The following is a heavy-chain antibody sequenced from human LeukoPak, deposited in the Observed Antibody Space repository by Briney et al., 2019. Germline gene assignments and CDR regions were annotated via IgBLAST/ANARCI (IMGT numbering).Heavy chain of an antibody. Sequence: ASVKVSCKASGYTFTSYYMHWVRQAPGQGLEWMGIINLSGGSTSYAQKFQGRVTMTRDTSTSTVYMELSSLRSEDTAVYYCARRYSSGWLLDYWGQGTLVTVSS. CDR1: GYTFTSYY. J-gene: IGHJ4*02. V-gene: IGHV1-46*01. CDR2: INLSGGST. D-gene: IGHD6-19*01. CDR3: ARRYSSGWLLDY.